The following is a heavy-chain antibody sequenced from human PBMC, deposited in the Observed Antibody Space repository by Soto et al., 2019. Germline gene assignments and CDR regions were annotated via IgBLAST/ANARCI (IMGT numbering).Heavy chain of an antibody. J-gene: IGHJ6*02. V-gene: IGHV1-18*01. CDR1: GYSFTTYG. Sequence: QVQLVQSGGEVKKPGASVKVSCKTSGYSFTTYGISWVRQAPGQGLEWMGWISAYNGNTNYAQKPQDRVTMTTDASTSTAYMELRSLRSDDTAVYYCARGGPAPCSYYGMDVWGQGSTVTVSS. CDR2: ISAYNGNT. CDR3: ARGGPAPCSYYGMDV. D-gene: IGHD2-15*01.